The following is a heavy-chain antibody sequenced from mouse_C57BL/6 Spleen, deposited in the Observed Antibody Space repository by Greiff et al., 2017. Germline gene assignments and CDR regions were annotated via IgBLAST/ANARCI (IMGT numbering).Heavy chain of an antibody. J-gene: IGHJ1*03. V-gene: IGHV1-42*01. CDR1: GYSFTGYY. CDR2: INPSTGGT. Sequence: EVQLQQSGPELVKPGASVKISCTASGYSFTGYYMTWVKQSPEKSLEWIGEINPSTGGTTYHQTFKAKATLTVDKSSSTAYMQLKSLTSEDSAVYYCAPITTVVAHWYFDVWGTGTTVTVSS. D-gene: IGHD1-1*01. CDR3: APITTVVAHWYFDV.